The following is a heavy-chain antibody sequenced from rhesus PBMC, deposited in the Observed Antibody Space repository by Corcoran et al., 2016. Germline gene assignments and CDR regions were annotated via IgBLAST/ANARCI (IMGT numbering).Heavy chain of an antibody. Sequence: EVQLVQSRAAVKKPGASVKISCKASGYTFTAYYLHRCRQAPGKGLEWGERSDTEDGETRHAQKCQDRVTITADTSTDTADMDLSSLTSEDTAVYYCATLTYDNGYFDLWGPGTPITISS. V-gene: IGHV1-111*02. D-gene: IGHD3-40*01. CDR3: ATLTYDNGYFDL. CDR2: SDTEDGET. J-gene: IGHJ2*01. CDR1: GYTFTAYY.